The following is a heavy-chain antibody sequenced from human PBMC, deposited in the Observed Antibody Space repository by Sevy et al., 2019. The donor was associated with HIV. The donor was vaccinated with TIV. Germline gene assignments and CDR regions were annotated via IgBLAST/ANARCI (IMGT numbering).Heavy chain of an antibody. CDR3: TRDEIYTHPWEFDW. V-gene: IGHV1-2*02. Sequence: ASVKVSCKASGYTFTDYYMHWVRQAPGQGLEWMGWIDPNNGNSNSAQKFQGRLTLTSDMSISTAYMELSRLRSDDTAIYFCTRDEIYTHPWEFDWWSHGALVTVSS. CDR1: GYTFTDYY. J-gene: IGHJ4*01. CDR2: IDPNNGNS. D-gene: IGHD1-26*01.